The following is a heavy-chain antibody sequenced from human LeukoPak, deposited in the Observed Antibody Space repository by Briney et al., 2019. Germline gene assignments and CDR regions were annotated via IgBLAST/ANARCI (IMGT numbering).Heavy chain of an antibody. CDR1: GFTFSGYA. D-gene: IGHD6-19*01. J-gene: IGHJ4*02. CDR3: AKSGRGPTHHIAVARFDY. V-gene: IGHV3-23*01. CDR2: ISGSGDST. Sequence: GGSLRLSCAAPGFTFSGYAGSGVREAPGRGREWVSAISGSGDSTYCSDSVKGRFPISRDNPKNTLYLQMNSLRAEDTAVYYCAKSGRGPTHHIAVARFDYWGQGTLVTVSS.